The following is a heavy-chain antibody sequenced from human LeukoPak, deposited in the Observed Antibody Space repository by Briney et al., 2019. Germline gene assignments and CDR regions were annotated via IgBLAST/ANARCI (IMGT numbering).Heavy chain of an antibody. J-gene: IGHJ4*02. V-gene: IGHV3-74*01. D-gene: IGHD3-10*01. CDR2: INSDGRKA. Sequence: PGGSLRLSCAASGFIFSSFWMHWVRQVPGKGLVWVSHINSDGRKADYADSMRGRFTISRDNAKNTLYLQMNRLTVEDTAVYYCGRGMRDYYGLDYWGQGILVTVSS. CDR1: GFIFSSFW. CDR3: GRGMRDYYGLDY.